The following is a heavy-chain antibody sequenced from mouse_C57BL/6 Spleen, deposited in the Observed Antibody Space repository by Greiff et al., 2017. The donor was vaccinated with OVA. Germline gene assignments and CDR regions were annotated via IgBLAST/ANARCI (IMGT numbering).Heavy chain of an antibody. J-gene: IGHJ2*01. CDR1: GFTFSSYA. CDR3: ARVPYGSSYDYFYY. Sequence: EVQLVESGGGLVKPGGSLKLSCAASGFTFSSYAMSWVRQTPEKRLEWVATISDGGSYTYYPDNVKGRFTISRDNAKNNLYLQMSHLKSEDTAMYYCARVPYGSSYDYFYYWGQGTTLTVSS. D-gene: IGHD1-1*01. V-gene: IGHV5-4*01. CDR2: ISDGGSYT.